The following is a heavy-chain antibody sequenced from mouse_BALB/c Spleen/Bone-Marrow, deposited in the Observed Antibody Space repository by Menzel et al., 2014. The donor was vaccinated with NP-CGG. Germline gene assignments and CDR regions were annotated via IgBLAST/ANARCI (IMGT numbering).Heavy chain of an antibody. CDR1: GYTFTSYV. J-gene: IGHJ1*01. D-gene: IGHD2-2*01. CDR3: ARSLYGYDWYFDG. CDR2: INPYNDGT. Sequence: EVKLMESGPELVKPGASVKMSCKASGYTFTSYVMHWVKQKPGQGLEWIGYINPYNDGTKYNEKFKGKATLTSDKSSSTAYMELSSLTSEDSAVYYCARSLYGYDWYFDGGGAGTTVTVSS. V-gene: IGHV1-14*01.